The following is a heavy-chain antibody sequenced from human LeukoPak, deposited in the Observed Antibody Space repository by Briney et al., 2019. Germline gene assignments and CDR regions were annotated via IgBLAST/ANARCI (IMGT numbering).Heavy chain of an antibody. CDR1: GFTFSTYS. V-gene: IGHV3-21*04. CDR3: AKGRSSWYVGNWFDP. Sequence: PGGSLRLSCAASGFTFSTYSMNWVRQAPGKGLEWVSSISSSSSYIHYADSVKGRFTISRDNSKNTLYLQTNSLRAEDTAVYYCAKGRSSWYVGNWFDPWGQGTLVTVSS. J-gene: IGHJ5*02. D-gene: IGHD6-13*01. CDR2: ISSSSSYI.